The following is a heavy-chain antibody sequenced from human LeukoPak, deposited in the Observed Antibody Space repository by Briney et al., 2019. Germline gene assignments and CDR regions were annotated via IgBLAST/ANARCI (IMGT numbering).Heavy chain of an antibody. D-gene: IGHD6-13*01. CDR2: ISSSGSTI. CDR1: GFTFSTYE. Sequence: GGSLRLSCEVSGFTFSTYEMHWVRQAPGKGLEWVSYISSSGSTIYYADSVKGRFTIPRDNAKNSLYLQMNSLRAEDTAVYYCARDKGIDGRYYYYMDVWGKGTTVTISS. J-gene: IGHJ6*03. V-gene: IGHV3-48*03. CDR3: ARDKGIDGRYYYYMDV.